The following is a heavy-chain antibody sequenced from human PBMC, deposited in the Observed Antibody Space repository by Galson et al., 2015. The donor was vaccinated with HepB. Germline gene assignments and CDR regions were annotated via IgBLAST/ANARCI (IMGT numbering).Heavy chain of an antibody. V-gene: IGHV1-69*04. CDR1: GGTFSSYT. CDR3: ARDEMATPGPFDL. D-gene: IGHD5-24*01. Sequence: SVKVSCKASGGTFSSYTISWVRQAPGQGLEWMGRIIPILGIANYAQKFQGRVTITADKSTSTAYMELSSLRSEDTAVYYCARDEMATPGPFDLWGRGTLVTVSS. CDR2: IIPILGIA. J-gene: IGHJ2*01.